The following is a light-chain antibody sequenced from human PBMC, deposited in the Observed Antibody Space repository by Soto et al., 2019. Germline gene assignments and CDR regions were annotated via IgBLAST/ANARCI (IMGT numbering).Light chain of an antibody. CDR3: QHYYRYPLT. CDR1: QGISSY. Sequence: IRMTQSPSSLSASTGDRVTITCRASQGISSYLAWYQQKPGKAPKLLIYAASTLQSGVPSRFSGSGSGTVSPLTISGLQSEDFAIYYGQHYYRYPLTFGPGTKVDIK. J-gene: IGKJ3*01. CDR2: AAS. V-gene: IGKV1-8*01.